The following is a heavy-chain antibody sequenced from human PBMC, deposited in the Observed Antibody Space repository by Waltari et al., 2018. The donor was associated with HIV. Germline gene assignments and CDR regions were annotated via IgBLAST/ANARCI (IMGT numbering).Heavy chain of an antibody. V-gene: IGHV3-15*01. CDR3: TTGDIVVVTDY. Sequence: EVQLVESGGGLVKQGGSLRLYFADSGFPFTIAWMSWVRQAPGKGLEWVGRVKSETDGGTTDYAAPVKGRFTISRDDSKNTLYLQMNSLKTEDTAVYYCTTGDIVVVTDYWGQGTLVTVSS. CDR1: GFPFTIAW. D-gene: IGHD2-21*02. J-gene: IGHJ4*02. CDR2: VKSETDGGTT.